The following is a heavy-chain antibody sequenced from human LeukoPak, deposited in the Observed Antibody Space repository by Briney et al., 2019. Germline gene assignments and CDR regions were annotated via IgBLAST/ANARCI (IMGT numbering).Heavy chain of an antibody. CDR1: GFTFSSYS. V-gene: IGHV3-48*04. Sequence: PGGSLRLSCAASGFTFSSYSMNWVRQAPGKGLEWVSYISSSSSTIYYADSVKGRFTISRDNAKNSLYLQMNSLRAEDTAVYYCARLGAMIVGVNWFDPWGQGTLVTVSS. CDR2: ISSSSSTI. J-gene: IGHJ5*02. D-gene: IGHD3-22*01. CDR3: ARLGAMIVGVNWFDP.